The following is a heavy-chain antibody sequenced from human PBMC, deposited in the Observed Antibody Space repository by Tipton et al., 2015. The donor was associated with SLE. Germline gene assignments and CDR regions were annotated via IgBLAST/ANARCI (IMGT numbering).Heavy chain of an antibody. J-gene: IGHJ4*02. CDR2: IHSSGST. V-gene: IGHV4-4*07. D-gene: IGHD1-26*01. CDR1: GESISSYY. CDR3: ARSESYYSALTY. Sequence: TLSLTCTVSGESISSYYWSWIRQSAGKGLEWIGGIHSSGSTNDNPSLKSRGTMSVDSSKNQFSLKVNSVTAADTAVYYCARSESYYSALTYWGQGTLVTVSS.